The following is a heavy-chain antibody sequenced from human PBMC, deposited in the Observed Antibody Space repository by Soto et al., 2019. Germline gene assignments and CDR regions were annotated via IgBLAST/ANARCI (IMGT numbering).Heavy chain of an antibody. J-gene: IGHJ4*02. CDR3: ARAVRPQYYYDSSGYYFGY. D-gene: IGHD3-22*01. Sequence: IRQPPGKGLEWIGEINHSVSTNYNPSLKSRVTISVDTTKNQFSLKLSSVTAADTAVYYCARAVRPQYYYDSSGYYFGYWGQGTLVTVSS. V-gene: IGHV4-34*01. CDR2: INHSVST.